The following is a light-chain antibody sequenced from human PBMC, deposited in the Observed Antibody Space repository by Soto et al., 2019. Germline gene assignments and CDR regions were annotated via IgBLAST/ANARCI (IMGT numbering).Light chain of an antibody. CDR1: SSDIGGYNY. Sequence: QSALTQPPSASGSPGQSVTISCTGTSSDIGGYNYVSWYQQHPGKAPKLIIYEVTKRPSGVPDRFSGSKSGNTTSLTVSGLQPDDEADYYCNAYGDSDNLVGFGGGTQLTVL. J-gene: IGLJ2*01. CDR3: NAYGDSDNLVG. V-gene: IGLV2-8*01. CDR2: EVT.